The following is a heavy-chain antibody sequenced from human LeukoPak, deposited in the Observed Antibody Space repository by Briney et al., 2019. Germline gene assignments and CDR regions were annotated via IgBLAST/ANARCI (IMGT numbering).Heavy chain of an antibody. CDR3: ARSDGYNYVAYFDY. J-gene: IGHJ4*02. V-gene: IGHV1-69*04. D-gene: IGHD5-24*01. CDR2: IIPILGIA. Sequence: GSSVKVSCKASGGTFSSYAISWVRQAPGQGPEWMGRIIPILGIANYAQKFQGRVTITADKSTSTAYMELSSLRSEDTAVYYCARSDGYNYVAYFDYWGQGTLVTVSS. CDR1: GGTFSSYA.